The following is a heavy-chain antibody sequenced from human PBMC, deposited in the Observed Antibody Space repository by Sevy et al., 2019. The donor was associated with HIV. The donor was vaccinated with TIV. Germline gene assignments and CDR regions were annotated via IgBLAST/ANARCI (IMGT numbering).Heavy chain of an antibody. CDR3: ARHNILNSYYGSGRVAFDI. CDR1: GYSFTTYW. J-gene: IGHJ3*02. V-gene: IGHV5-51*01. Sequence: GEALKISCKGSGYSFTTYWIGWVRQMPGKGLEWMGIIYPGDSDTRYSPAFQGQVTISADKSISSAYRKWSSLKVSDTAMNSCARHNILNSYYGSGRVAFDIWGHGTMLTVSS. CDR2: IYPGDSDT. D-gene: IGHD3-10*01.